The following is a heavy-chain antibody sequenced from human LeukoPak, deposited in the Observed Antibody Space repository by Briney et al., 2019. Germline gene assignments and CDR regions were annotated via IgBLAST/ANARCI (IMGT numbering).Heavy chain of an antibody. CDR1: GYTFTGYY. CDR2: INPNSGGT. V-gene: IGHV1-2*02. CDR3: AREFMRVTAFDI. J-gene: IGHJ3*02. D-gene: IGHD2-21*02. Sequence: VASVKVSCKASGYTFTGYYMHWVRQAPGQGLEWMGWINPNSGGTNYAQKFQGRVTMTRDTSISTAYMELSRLRSDDTAVYYCAREFMRVTAFDIWGQGTMVTVSS.